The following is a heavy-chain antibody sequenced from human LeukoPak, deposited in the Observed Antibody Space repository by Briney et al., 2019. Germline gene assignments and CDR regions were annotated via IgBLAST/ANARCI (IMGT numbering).Heavy chain of an antibody. CDR1: GGSISSVY. J-gene: IGHJ5*02. V-gene: IGHV4-59*01. CDR2: IYYSGST. Sequence: SETLSLTCTVSGGSISSVYWSWIRQPPGKGLEWIGYIYYSGSTNYNPSLKSRVTISVDTSKNQFSLKLSSVTAADTAVYYCARGDNWFDPWGQGTLVTVSS. CDR3: ARGDNWFDP.